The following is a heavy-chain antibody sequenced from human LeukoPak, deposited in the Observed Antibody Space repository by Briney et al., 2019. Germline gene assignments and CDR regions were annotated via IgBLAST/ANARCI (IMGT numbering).Heavy chain of an antibody. Sequence: ASVKVSCKASGYTFTSYYMHWVRQAPGQGLEWMGIINPSGGGTSYAQKFQGRVTMTRDTSTSTVYMELSSLRSEDTAVYYCARGQNYYDSSGYLYYFDYWGQGTLVTVSS. J-gene: IGHJ4*02. CDR3: ARGQNYYDSSGYLYYFDY. CDR2: INPSGGGT. V-gene: IGHV1-46*01. D-gene: IGHD3-22*01. CDR1: GYTFTSYY.